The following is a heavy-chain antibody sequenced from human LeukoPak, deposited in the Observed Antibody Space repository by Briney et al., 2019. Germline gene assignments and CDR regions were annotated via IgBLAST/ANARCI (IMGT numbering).Heavy chain of an antibody. CDR2: ISSSSNYI. J-gene: IGHJ4*02. D-gene: IGHD3-3*01. Sequence: PGGSLRLSCAASEFTFSSYSMNWVRQAPGKGLEWVSSISSSSNYIYYADSVKGRFTISRDNAKNSLYLQMNSLRAEDTAVYYCARAPGEYDFWSGYYNAGGFYFDYWGQGTLVTVSS. CDR3: ARAPGEYDFWSGYYNAGGFYFDY. CDR1: EFTFSSYS. V-gene: IGHV3-21*01.